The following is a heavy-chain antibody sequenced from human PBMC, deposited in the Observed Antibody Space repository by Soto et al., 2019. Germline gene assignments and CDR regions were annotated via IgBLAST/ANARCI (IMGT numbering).Heavy chain of an antibody. CDR2: IYYSGST. CDR1: GGSISSYY. CDR3: AGIGYCRSTSCYPDY. Sequence: QVQLQESGPGLVKPSETLSLTCTVSGGSISSYYWSWIRQPPGKGLEWIGYIYYSGSTNYNPSLKSRVTISVGTSKNPFSLKLSSVNAAGTAVYYCAGIGYCRSTSCYPDYWGQGTLVTVSS. V-gene: IGHV4-59*08. D-gene: IGHD2-2*01. J-gene: IGHJ4*02.